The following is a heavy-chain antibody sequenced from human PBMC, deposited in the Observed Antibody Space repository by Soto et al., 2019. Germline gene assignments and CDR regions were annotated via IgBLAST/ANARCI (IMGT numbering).Heavy chain of an antibody. J-gene: IGHJ5*01. CDR1: GDSISNLDYF. CDR2: IYKSATT. CDR3: ARGRYCLTGRCFPNWFDS. D-gene: IGHD7-27*01. V-gene: IGHV4-30-4*01. Sequence: SETRSLTCSVSGDSISNLDYFWAWIRQPPGQALEYIGYIYKSATTYYNPSFESRVAISVDTSKSQFPLNVTSVTAADTAVYFCARGRYCLTGRCFPNWFDSWGQGALVTVSS.